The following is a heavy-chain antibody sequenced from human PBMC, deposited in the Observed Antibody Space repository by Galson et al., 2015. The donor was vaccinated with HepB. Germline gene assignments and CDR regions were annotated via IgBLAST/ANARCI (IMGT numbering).Heavy chain of an antibody. V-gene: IGHV1-18*04. J-gene: IGHJ6*02. CDR3: ARDPWFEDFQDYYYYGMDV. CDR1: GYSFTVYG. CDR2: ISAYNGNT. D-gene: IGHD3-10*01. Sequence: SVKVSCKASGYSFTVYGITWVRQAPGQGLEWMGWISAYNGNTSYAPKLQDRVTLTTDTSTSTAYMDLRSLRSDDTAVYYCARDPWFEDFQDYYYYGMDVWGQGTTVTVSS.